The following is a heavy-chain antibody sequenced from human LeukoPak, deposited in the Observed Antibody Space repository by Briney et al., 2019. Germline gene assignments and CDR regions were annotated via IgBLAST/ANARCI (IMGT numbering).Heavy chain of an antibody. D-gene: IGHD2-2*01. CDR3: ARVTARVPAAMPALSWFDP. Sequence: SVKVSCKASGGTFSSYAISWVRQAPGQGLEWMGGIIPIFGTANYAQKFQGRVTITADESTSTAYMELSSLRSEDTAAYYCARVTARVPAAMPALSWFDPWGQGTLVTVSS. CDR1: GGTFSSYA. V-gene: IGHV1-69*13. CDR2: IIPIFGTA. J-gene: IGHJ5*02.